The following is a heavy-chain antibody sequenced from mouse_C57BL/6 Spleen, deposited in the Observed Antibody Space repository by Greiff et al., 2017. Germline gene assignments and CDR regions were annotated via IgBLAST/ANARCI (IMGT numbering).Heavy chain of an antibody. Sequence: EVQLQQSGPELVKPGASVKISCKASGYSFTGYYMNWVKQSPEKSLEWIGEINPSTGGTTYNQKFKAKATLTVDKSSSTAYMQLKSLTSEDSAVYYCARWGGSSPDYFGYRGQGTTLTVAS. CDR1: GYSFTGYY. D-gene: IGHD1-1*01. J-gene: IGHJ2*01. CDR2: INPSTGGT. CDR3: ARWGGSSPDYFGY. V-gene: IGHV1-42*01.